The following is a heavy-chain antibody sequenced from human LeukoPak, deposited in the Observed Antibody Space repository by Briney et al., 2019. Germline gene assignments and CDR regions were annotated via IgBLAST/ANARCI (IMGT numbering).Heavy chain of an antibody. Sequence: ASVKVSCKASGYTFTTYALHWVRQAPGQGLEWMGWISTGNGNTKYSQKFQGRVTITRDTSASTAYMELSSLRSEDTAVYYCARDDSSRELYWGQGTLDTVSS. CDR1: GYTFTTYA. D-gene: IGHD6-13*01. CDR3: ARDDSSRELY. CDR2: ISTGNGNT. V-gene: IGHV1-3*04. J-gene: IGHJ4*02.